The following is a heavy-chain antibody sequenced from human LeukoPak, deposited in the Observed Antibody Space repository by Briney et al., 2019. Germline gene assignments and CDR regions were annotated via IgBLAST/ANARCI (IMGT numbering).Heavy chain of an antibody. J-gene: IGHJ4*02. CDR1: GFTFSSYA. CDR3: AKMVREFYTISYYFDY. V-gene: IGHV3-23*01. Sequence: GGSLRLSCAVSGFTFSSYAMNWVRQAPGKGLEWVSGISGSGAGTYYADSVKGRFTISRDNSKNTLYLQMNSLRAEDTAVYYCAKMVREFYTISYYFDYWGQGTLVPVSS. D-gene: IGHD2-8*01. CDR2: ISGSGAGT.